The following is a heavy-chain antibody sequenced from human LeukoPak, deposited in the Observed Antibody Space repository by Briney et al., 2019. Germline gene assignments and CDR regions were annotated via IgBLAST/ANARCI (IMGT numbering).Heavy chain of an antibody. Sequence: ASAKVSCKASGGTFISYTVSWVRQAPGQGLEWMGRIIPILGIANYAQKFQGRVTITADKSTSTAYMELSSLRSEDTAVYYCARGRDTLDYWGQGTLVTVSS. CDR1: GGTFISYT. V-gene: IGHV1-69*02. J-gene: IGHJ4*02. D-gene: IGHD5-18*01. CDR2: IIPILGIA. CDR3: ARGRDTLDY.